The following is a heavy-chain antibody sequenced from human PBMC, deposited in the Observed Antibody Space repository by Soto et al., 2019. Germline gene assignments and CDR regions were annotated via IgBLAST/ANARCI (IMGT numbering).Heavy chain of an antibody. CDR2: IYHSGST. V-gene: IGHV4-30-2*01. CDR3: ARSLGDYDDVVNWYFDL. D-gene: IGHD4-17*01. CDR1: GGSISSGGYS. J-gene: IGHJ2*01. Sequence: QLQLQESGSGLVKPSQTLSLTCAVSGGSISSGGYSWSWIRQPPGKGLEWIGYIYHSGSTYYNPSLKSRVTISVDRSKNQFSLKLSSVTAADTAVYYCARSLGDYDDVVNWYFDLWGRGTLVTVSS.